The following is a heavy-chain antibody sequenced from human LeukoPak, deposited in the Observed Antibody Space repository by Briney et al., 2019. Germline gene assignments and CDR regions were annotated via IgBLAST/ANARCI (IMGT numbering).Heavy chain of an antibody. CDR3: VRSSSWYGDDY. D-gene: IGHD6-13*01. CDR1: GYTFTGNY. J-gene: IGHJ4*02. Sequence: ASVKVSCKASGYTFTGNYMHWVRQAPGQGNEWMGRINPNSGGTNYAQKFQGRVTMTSDTSISTAYMELSRLRSDDTAVYYCVRSSSWYGDDYWGQGTLFTVSS. CDR2: INPNSGGT. V-gene: IGHV1-2*06.